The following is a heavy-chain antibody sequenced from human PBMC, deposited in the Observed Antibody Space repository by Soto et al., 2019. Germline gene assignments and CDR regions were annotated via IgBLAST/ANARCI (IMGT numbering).Heavy chain of an antibody. CDR3: ARDAAATGTGFDP. CDR2: INPNSGGT. V-gene: IGHV1-2*02. D-gene: IGHD6-13*01. Sequence: RXSVKVACKTSGYPFTGYYIHWVRQAPGQGLEWMGWINPNSGGTKYAQKFQGRVTLTRDTSISTAYMELSRVQSDDTAVYYCARDAAATGTGFDPLGQGTLVTVSS. J-gene: IGHJ5*02. CDR1: GYPFTGYY.